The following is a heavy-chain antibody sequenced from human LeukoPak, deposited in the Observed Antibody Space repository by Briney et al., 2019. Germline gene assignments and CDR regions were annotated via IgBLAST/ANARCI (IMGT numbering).Heavy chain of an antibody. CDR3: ARDGGELWPLDE. J-gene: IGHJ4*02. CDR1: GFPFKGYW. D-gene: IGHD3-10*01. V-gene: IGHV3-7*01. Sequence: GGPLRLSRVASGFPFKGYWMTWVRQSPGKGLDWVANIRPDGSETNYLDSVKGRFTISRDNARDSLFLEMNNLRVDDTAVYYCARDGGELWPLDEWGQGILVTVSS. CDR2: IRPDGSET.